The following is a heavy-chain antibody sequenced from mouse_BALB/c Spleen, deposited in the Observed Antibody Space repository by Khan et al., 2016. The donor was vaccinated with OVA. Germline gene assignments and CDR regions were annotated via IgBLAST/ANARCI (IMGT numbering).Heavy chain of an antibody. V-gene: IGHV1-26*01. CDR3: ARGYDFFAY. D-gene: IGHD2-14*01. CDR1: GYSFTLYY. CDR2: VNPNTGGS. J-gene: IGHJ3*01. Sequence: IQLVQSGPDLVKPGASVKISCKASGYSFTLYYMTWVKQSHGKSLEWIGRVNPNTGGSDYNQEFKGKAILTVDKSSNTAYMELHSLTSEDSAVYYCARGYDFFAYWGQGTLVTVS.